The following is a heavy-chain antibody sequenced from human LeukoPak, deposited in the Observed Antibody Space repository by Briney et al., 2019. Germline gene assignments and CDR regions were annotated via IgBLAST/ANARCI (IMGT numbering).Heavy chain of an antibody. CDR2: ISGSSGST. CDR3: AKDWEDIVLMVYALTGGAFDI. CDR1: GFTFSSYA. D-gene: IGHD2-8*01. J-gene: IGHJ3*02. V-gene: IGHV3-23*01. Sequence: GGSLRLSCAASGFTFSSYAMSWVRQAPGKGLEWVSAISGSSGSTYYADSVKGRFTISRDNSKNTLYLQMNSLRAEDTAVYYCAKDWEDIVLMVYALTGGAFDIWGQGTMVTVSS.